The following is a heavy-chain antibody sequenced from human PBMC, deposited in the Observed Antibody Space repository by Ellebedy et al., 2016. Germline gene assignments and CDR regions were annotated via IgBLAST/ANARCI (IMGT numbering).Heavy chain of an antibody. CDR3: ARDLFRPYGDYRDDAFDI. J-gene: IGHJ3*02. V-gene: IGHV4-59*01. CDR1: GGSISSYY. D-gene: IGHD4-17*01. CDR2: IYYSGST. Sequence: SETLSLTCTVSGGSISSYYWSWIRQPPGKGLEWIGYIYYSGSTNYHPSLKSRVTISVDTSKNQFSLKLSSVTAADTAVYYCARDLFRPYGDYRDDAFDIWGQGTMVTVSS.